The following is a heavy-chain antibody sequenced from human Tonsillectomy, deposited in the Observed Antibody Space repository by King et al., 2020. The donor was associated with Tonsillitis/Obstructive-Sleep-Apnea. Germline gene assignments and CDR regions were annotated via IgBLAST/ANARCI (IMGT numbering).Heavy chain of an antibody. CDR2: IYPGDSDT. V-gene: IGHV5-51*01. CDR1: GYSFTSYW. CDR3: ARREYSSSRYSGYDSIDY. J-gene: IGHJ4*02. Sequence: VQLVESGAEVKKPGESLKISCKGSGYSFTSYWIGWVRQMPGKGLEWMGIIYPGDSDTRYSPSFQGQVTISADKSISTAYLQWSSLKASDTAMYYCARREYSSSRYSGYDSIDYWGQGTLVTVSS. D-gene: IGHD5-12*01.